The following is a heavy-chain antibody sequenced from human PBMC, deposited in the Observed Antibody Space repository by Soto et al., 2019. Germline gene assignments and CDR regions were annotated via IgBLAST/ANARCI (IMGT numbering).Heavy chain of an antibody. Sequence: ASVKVSFKASGYTFTSYGISWVRQAPGQGLEWMGGIIPIFGTTNYAQKFQGRITMTADESTKTAYMELSTLRSEDTAVYYCARLHSHGTYGMDVWGQGTTVTVSS. D-gene: IGHD5-18*01. CDR1: GYTFTSYG. CDR2: IIPIFGTT. V-gene: IGHV1-69*13. J-gene: IGHJ6*02. CDR3: ARLHSHGTYGMDV.